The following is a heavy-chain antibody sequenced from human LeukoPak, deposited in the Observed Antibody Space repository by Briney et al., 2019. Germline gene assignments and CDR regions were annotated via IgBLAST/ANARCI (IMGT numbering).Heavy chain of an antibody. CDR3: AIVIGGIAAAGHDY. J-gene: IGHJ4*02. Sequence: ASVKVSCKASGYTFTSYDINWVRQATGQGLEWMGWMNPDSGNTGYAQKFQGRVTMTRNTSISTAYMELSSLRSEDTAVYYCAIVIGGIAAAGHDYWGQGTLVTVSS. CDR1: GYTFTSYD. D-gene: IGHD6-13*01. CDR2: MNPDSGNT. V-gene: IGHV1-8*01.